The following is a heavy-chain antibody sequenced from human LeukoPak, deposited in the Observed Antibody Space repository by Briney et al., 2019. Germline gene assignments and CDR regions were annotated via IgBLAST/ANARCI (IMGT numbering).Heavy chain of an antibody. CDR1: GFTFSSYE. Sequence: GGSLRLSCAASGFTFSSYEMNWVRQAPGRGLEWVSYISSSGSTIYYADSVKGRFTISRDNAKNSLYLQMNSLRAEDTAVYYCARISSLAVAGINWGQGTLVTVSS. J-gene: IGHJ4*02. CDR3: ARISSLAVAGIN. D-gene: IGHD6-19*01. CDR2: ISSSGSTI. V-gene: IGHV3-48*03.